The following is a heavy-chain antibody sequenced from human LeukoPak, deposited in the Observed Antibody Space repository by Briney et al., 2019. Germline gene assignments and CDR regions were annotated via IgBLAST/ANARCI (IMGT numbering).Heavy chain of an antibody. Sequence: ASVKVSCKASGYTFTSYAMHWVRQAPGQRLEWMGWINAGNGYTQYSQKFQGRVTITRDTSASTAYMELSSLRSEDTAVYYCARDSGEYYFDYWGEGTLVNVSS. J-gene: IGHJ4*02. CDR1: GYTFTSYA. CDR2: INAGNGYT. CDR3: ARDSGEYYFDY. D-gene: IGHD2-15*01. V-gene: IGHV1-3*01.